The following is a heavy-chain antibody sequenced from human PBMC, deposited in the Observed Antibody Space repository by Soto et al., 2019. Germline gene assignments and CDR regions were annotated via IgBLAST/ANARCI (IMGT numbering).Heavy chain of an antibody. J-gene: IGHJ4*02. CDR1: GGSFSGYY. CDR3: ARQRYYYDSSGYYYPPDFDY. D-gene: IGHD3-22*01. CDR2: INHSGSA. V-gene: IGHV4-34*01. Sequence: SETLSLTCAVYGGSFSGYYWNWIRQPPGKGLEWIGQINHSGSANYHPSLKSRVTISVDTSKNQFSLKLSSVTAADTAVYYCARQRYYYDSSGYYYPPDFDYWGQGTLVTVSS.